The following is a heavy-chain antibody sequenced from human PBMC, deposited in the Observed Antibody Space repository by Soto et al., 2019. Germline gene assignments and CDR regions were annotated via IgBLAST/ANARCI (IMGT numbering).Heavy chain of an antibody. CDR1: GFTFSSYA. J-gene: IGHJ4*02. CDR3: AVLVDTGMRFDY. V-gene: IGHV3-23*01. Sequence: EVQLLESGGGLVQPGGSLRLSCAASGFTFSSYAMSWVRQAPGKGLEWVSAISCSGGSTYYADSVKGRFTISRDNSKNRLYLQMNSLRAEDTAVYYCAVLVDTGMRFDYWGQGTLVTVSS. CDR2: ISCSGGST. D-gene: IGHD5-18*01.